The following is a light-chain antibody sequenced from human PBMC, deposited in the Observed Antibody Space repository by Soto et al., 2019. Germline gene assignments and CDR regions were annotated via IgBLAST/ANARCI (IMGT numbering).Light chain of an antibody. V-gene: IGKV1-39*01. CDR2: GAS. CDR3: QQSEVAPFT. CDR1: QTINHY. Sequence: DIQMTQSPSSLSASVGDKVTVSCRASQTINHYLNWYQQKPGEAPKLLIFGASTLQRGVSSRFSGSGSGTDFTLTINSLQPEDFATYYCQQSEVAPFTFGPGTKLETK. J-gene: IGKJ3*01.